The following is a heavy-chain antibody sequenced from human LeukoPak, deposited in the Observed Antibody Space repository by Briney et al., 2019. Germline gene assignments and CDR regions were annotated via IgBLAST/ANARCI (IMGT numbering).Heavy chain of an antibody. CDR1: GGSISSYY. CDR2: VYTSGSP. V-gene: IGHV4-4*07. Sequence: SETLSLTCTVSGGSISSYYWSWIRQPAGKGLEWIGRVYTSGSPNYNPSLESRVTMSVDTSKNQFSLNLSSVTAADTAVYYCARGGYGASSGFDYWGQGTLVTVSS. J-gene: IGHJ4*02. D-gene: IGHD4-23*01. CDR3: ARGGYGASSGFDY.